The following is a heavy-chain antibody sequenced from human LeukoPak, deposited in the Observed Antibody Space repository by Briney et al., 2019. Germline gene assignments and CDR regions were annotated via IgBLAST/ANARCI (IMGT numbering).Heavy chain of an antibody. J-gene: IGHJ4*02. D-gene: IGHD2-21*02. V-gene: IGHV4-59*01. Sequence: KPSETLSLTCTVSGGSISSYYWNWIRQPPGKGLEWIGYIYYSGSTNYNPSLKSRVTISVDTSKNQFSLKLSSVTAADTAVYYCARGDCGGDCYSPYFDYWGQGPLVTVSS. CDR2: IYYSGST. CDR1: GGSISSYY. CDR3: ARGDCGGDCYSPYFDY.